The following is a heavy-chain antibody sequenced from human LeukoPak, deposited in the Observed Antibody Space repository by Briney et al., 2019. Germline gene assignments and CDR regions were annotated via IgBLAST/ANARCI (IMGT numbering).Heavy chain of an antibody. CDR3: ARARVYDSSGYYGTRDFDY. Sequence: GGSLRLSCAASGFTFSGYWMIWVRQAPGKGLEWVATINRDGSEEVYVDAVKVRFTSSRDNAKNSLYLQMNSLRAEDTAVYYCARARVYDSSGYYGTRDFDYWGQGTLVTVSS. CDR2: INRDGSEE. V-gene: IGHV3-7*01. CDR1: GFTFSGYW. D-gene: IGHD3-22*01. J-gene: IGHJ4*02.